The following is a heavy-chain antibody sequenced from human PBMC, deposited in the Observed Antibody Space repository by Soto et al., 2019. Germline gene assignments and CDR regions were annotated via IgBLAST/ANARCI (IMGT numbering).Heavy chain of an antibody. CDR3: ARAGGTPPGYSSGWYVPRDFDY. CDR2: ISAYNGNT. CDR1: GYTFTSYG. Sequence: GASVKVSCKASGYTFTSYGISWVRQAPGQGLEWMGWISAYNGNTNYAQKLQGRVTMTTDTSTSTAYMELSSLRSDDTAVYYCARAGGTPPGYSSGWYVPRDFDYWGQGTLVTVSS. D-gene: IGHD6-19*01. J-gene: IGHJ4*02. V-gene: IGHV1-18*04.